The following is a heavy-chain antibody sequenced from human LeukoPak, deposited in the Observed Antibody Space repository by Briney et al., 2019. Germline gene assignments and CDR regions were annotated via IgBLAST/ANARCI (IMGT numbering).Heavy chain of an antibody. V-gene: IGHV3-9*01. J-gene: IGHJ4*02. CDR3: ARGQGSGYSRVDS. CDR1: GFTFDDYA. Sequence: SLRLSCAASGFTFDDYAMHWVRQAPGKGLEWVSGISWNSGSIGYADSVKGRFTISRDNSKNTLYLQMNSLGAEDTAVYYCARGQGSGYSRVDSWGQGTLVTVSS. D-gene: IGHD3-22*01. CDR2: ISWNSGSI.